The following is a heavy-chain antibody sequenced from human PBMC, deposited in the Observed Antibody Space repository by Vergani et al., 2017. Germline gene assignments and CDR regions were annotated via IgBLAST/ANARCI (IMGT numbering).Heavy chain of an antibody. D-gene: IGHD2-8*01. V-gene: IGHV4-61*08. CDR3: ARDTTNEDDAFDI. CDR1: GGSISSGDYY. Sequence: QVQLQESGPGLVKPSQTLSLTCTVSGGSISSGDYYWSWIRQPPGKGLEWIGYIDYSGSTNYNPSLKSRVNISVDTSKNQFSLKLSSVTAADTALYYCARDTTNEDDAFDIWGQGTMVTVSS. J-gene: IGHJ3*02. CDR2: IDYSGST.